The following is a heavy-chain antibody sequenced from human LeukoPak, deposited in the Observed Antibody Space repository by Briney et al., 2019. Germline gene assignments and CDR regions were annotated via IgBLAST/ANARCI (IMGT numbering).Heavy chain of an antibody. Sequence: GGSLRPSCAASGFTFSSYSMNWVRQAPGKGLEWVSFISSSIAHINYAGSVKGRFTISRDNPRNSLYLKMNSLRAEDTAVYYCARDIGGSYTAIDYWGQGTLVTVSS. J-gene: IGHJ4*02. V-gene: IGHV3-21*01. CDR2: ISSSIAHI. CDR1: GFTFSSYS. D-gene: IGHD1-26*01. CDR3: ARDIGGSYTAIDY.